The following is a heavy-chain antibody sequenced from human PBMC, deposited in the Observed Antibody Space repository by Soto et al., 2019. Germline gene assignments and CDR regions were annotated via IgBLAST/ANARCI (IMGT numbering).Heavy chain of an antibody. CDR2: ISDSGTGT. CDR3: AKDHTVVIRNAFDI. Sequence: EVQILESGGGLVQPGGSLRLSCAASGFTFSSYAMYWVRQAPGKGLAWVSGISDSGTGTYYADSVKGRFTISRDNSKNTVYLQMKSLRAEYTAVYYCAKDHTVVIRNAFDIWVQGTMVNGSS. D-gene: IGHD3-22*01. CDR1: GFTFSSYA. J-gene: IGHJ3*02. V-gene: IGHV3-23*01.